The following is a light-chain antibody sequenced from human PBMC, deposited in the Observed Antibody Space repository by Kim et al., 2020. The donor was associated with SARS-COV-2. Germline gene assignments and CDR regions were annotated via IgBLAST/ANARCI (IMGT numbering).Light chain of an antibody. J-gene: IGKJ3*01. CDR2: GAS. V-gene: IGKV1-33*01. CDR3: QHNYNPFT. Sequence: DIQMTQSPSSLSASVGDRVTITCQASQDISTYLSWYQQKPGKAPKLLIYGASSLETGVPSRFSGSRSGTDFTFTISSLQPEDIATYYCQHNYNPFTFGPRTKVDIK. CDR1: QDISTY.